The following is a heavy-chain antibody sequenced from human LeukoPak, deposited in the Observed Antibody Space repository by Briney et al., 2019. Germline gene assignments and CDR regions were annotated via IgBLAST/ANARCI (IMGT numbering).Heavy chain of an antibody. CDR1: GFSFRDYA. D-gene: IGHD3-16*01. V-gene: IGHV3-49*04. J-gene: IGHJ4*02. Sequence: GGSLRLSCSTSGFSFRDYAMNWVRQAPGKGLEWVGFVRSETYGGTTQYGASVKGRFTISRDDSKAIAYLQMNSLTTEDTAVYYCAKNLGRGTFEYFGQGTLVTVSS. CDR2: VRSETYGGTT. CDR3: AKNLGRGTFEY.